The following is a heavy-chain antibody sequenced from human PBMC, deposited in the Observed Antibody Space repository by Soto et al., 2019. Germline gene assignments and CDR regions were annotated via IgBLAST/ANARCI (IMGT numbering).Heavy chain of an antibody. CDR2: INDSGNI. V-gene: IGHV4-34*01. D-gene: IGHD3-10*01. CDR3: ARALILWFGEFSRRGGYYYYMDV. J-gene: IGHJ6*03. CDR1: GGSFSGYQ. Sequence: QVQLQQWGAGLLKPSETLSLTCAVYGGSFSGYQWSWIRQTPGKGLEWIGEINDSGNINYNPSLKSRVTILIDTPKKQISLKLSSVTAADTAVYYCARALILWFGEFSRRGGYYYYMDVWGKGTTVTVSS.